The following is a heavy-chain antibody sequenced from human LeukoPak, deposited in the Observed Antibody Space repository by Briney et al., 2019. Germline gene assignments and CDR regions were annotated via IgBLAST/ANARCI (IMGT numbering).Heavy chain of an antibody. CDR2: MNPNSGNT. CDR1: GYTFTSYD. CDR3: ARVQWLGPQYYFDY. D-gene: IGHD6-19*01. Sequence: ASVKVSRKASGYTFTSYDINWVRQATGQELEWVGWMNPNSGNTGYAQTFQGKVTMTKNTSISRAYMELSRLRSEDTAVYYCARVQWLGPQYYFDYSGQGTLVTVSS. V-gene: IGHV1-8*01. J-gene: IGHJ4*02.